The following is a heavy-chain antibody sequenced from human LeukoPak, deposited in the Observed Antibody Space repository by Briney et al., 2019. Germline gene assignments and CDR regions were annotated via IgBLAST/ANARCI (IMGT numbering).Heavy chain of an antibody. CDR1: GYTFTSYY. J-gene: IGHJ5*01. D-gene: IGHD2-15*01. CDR2: ISPNSGGT. Sequence: GASVKVSCKASGYTFTSYYMHWVRQAPGQGLEWVEWISPNSGGTNYAQKFQGRVTMTRDTSISTAYMELSRLRSDDTAVYYCARAGYCSGGSCSDWFDSWGQGTLVTVSS. CDR3: ARAGYCSGGSCSDWFDS. V-gene: IGHV1-2*02.